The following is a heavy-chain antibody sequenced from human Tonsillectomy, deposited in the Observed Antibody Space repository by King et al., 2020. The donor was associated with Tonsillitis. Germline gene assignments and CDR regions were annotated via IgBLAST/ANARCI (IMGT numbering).Heavy chain of an antibody. J-gene: IGHJ6*02. Sequence: HVQLVESGGGVVQPGRSLRLSCAASGFTFSSYGMHWVRQAPGKGLEWVAVISYAVRNKYYADSVKGRFTISRDNSKNTLYLQMNRLRAEDTAVYYCAKDLGIGEHVGFMDVWGQGTTVTVSS. D-gene: IGHD1-14*01. V-gene: IGHV3-30*18. CDR1: GFTFSSYG. CDR3: AKDLGIGEHVGFMDV. CDR2: ISYAVRNK.